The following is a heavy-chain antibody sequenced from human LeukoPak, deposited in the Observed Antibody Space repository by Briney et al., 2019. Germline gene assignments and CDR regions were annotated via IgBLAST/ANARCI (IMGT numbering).Heavy chain of an antibody. D-gene: IGHD6-13*01. CDR2: IRYDGSNK. CDR1: GFTFGDYS. V-gene: IGHV3-30*02. Sequence: GGSLRLSCTASGFTFGDYSMSWVRQAPGKGLEWVAFIRYDGSNKYYADSVKGRFTISRDNSKNTLYLQMNSLRAEDTAVYYCAKAFRGYSSSWYVELFDYWGQGTLVTVSS. J-gene: IGHJ4*02. CDR3: AKAFRGYSSSWYVELFDY.